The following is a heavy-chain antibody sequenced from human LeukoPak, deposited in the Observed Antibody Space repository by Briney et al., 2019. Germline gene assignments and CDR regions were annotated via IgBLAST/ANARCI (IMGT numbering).Heavy chain of an antibody. CDR1: GFTVSSNY. V-gene: IGHV3-66*02. J-gene: IGHJ4*02. CDR2: IYSGGRT. Sequence: GGSLRLSWAASGFTVSSNYMTWVRQAPGNGLEWVSAIYSGGRTYYADSVKRRFTISRDNSKDTLYLQMDSLRGEGTAVYYCAREFRHPSDSRGFYLDLWGQGTLVTVSS. D-gene: IGHD3-22*01. CDR3: AREFRHPSDSRGFYLDL.